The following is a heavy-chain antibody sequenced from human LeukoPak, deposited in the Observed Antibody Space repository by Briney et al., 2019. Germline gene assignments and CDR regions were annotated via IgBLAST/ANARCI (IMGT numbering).Heavy chain of an antibody. Sequence: PGGSLRLSCTASGFTFSSYAMSWVRQAPGKGLEWVSAISGSGGSTNYADSVKGRFTISRDNSKNTLYLQMNSLRAEDTALYYCAKRRAAQENFDYWGQGTLVTVSS. D-gene: IGHD6-6*01. CDR3: AKRRAAQENFDY. V-gene: IGHV3-23*01. CDR2: ISGSGGST. J-gene: IGHJ4*02. CDR1: GFTFSSYA.